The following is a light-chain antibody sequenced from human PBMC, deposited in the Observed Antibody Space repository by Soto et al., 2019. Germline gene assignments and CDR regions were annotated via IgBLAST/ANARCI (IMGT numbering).Light chain of an antibody. CDR3: SSYTSSSTLYV. CDR1: SSDVGSYTY. Sequence: QAARTQPASVSGSPRQSITISCTGASSDVGSYTYVSWYQQHPGKAPKLMIYEVNNRPSGVSNRFSGSKSGNTASLTISGLXAEDEADYYCSSYTSSSTLYVFGTGTKVTVL. CDR2: EVN. V-gene: IGLV2-14*01. J-gene: IGLJ1*01.